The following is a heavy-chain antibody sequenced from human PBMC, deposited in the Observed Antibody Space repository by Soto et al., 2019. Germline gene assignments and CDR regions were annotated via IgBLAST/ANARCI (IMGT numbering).Heavy chain of an antibody. CDR1: GGTFSSYA. CDR2: IIPIFGTA. V-gene: IGHV1-69*06. CDR3: ARLRSVRLQGAFDI. Sequence: VASVKVSCKASGGTFSSYAISWVRQAPGQGLEWMGGIIPIFGTANYAQKFQGRVTITADKSTSTAYMELSSLRSEDTAVYYCARLRSVRLQGAFDIWGQGTMVTVSS. D-gene: IGHD1-26*01. J-gene: IGHJ3*02.